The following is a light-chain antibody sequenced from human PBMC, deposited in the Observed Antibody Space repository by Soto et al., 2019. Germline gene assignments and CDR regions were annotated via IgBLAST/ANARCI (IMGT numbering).Light chain of an antibody. CDR1: PSISSW. V-gene: IGKV1-5*01. CDR3: QQYNSYSGT. J-gene: IGKJ1*01. CDR2: DAS. Sequence: DIQMTQSPSTLSASVGDRVTITCRASPSISSWLAWYQQKPVKARKLLIYDASSLVSGVPSRFSGSGSGTAFTLPISSPQPADFATYYCQQYNSYSGTFGQGTKVEIK.